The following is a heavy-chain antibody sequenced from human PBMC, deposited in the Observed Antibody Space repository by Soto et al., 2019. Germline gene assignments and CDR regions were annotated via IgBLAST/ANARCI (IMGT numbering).Heavy chain of an antibody. CDR3: ARGDYYDVSGPFSDAFDI. CDR2: IKEDGSQK. D-gene: IGHD3-22*01. J-gene: IGHJ3*02. Sequence: GGSLRLSCAASGFNFGGSWMTWVRQALGKGLEWVANIKEDGSQKWYVDSVKGRFTISRENAKNSLYLQMSILRVEDTAVYYCARGDYYDVSGPFSDAFDIWGQGTMVTVSS. CDR1: GFNFGGSW. V-gene: IGHV3-7*04.